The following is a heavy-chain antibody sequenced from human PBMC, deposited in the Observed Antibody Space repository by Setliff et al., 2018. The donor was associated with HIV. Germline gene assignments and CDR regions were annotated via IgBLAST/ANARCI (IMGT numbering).Heavy chain of an antibody. CDR2: ISYDGSNK. CDR1: GFTFSSYA. D-gene: IGHD6-19*01. V-gene: IGHV3-30*04. CDR3: ARRGYSSGWHLSYYYYGMDV. Sequence: PGGSLRLSCAASGFTFSSYAMHWVRQAPGKGLEWVAVISYDGSNKYYADSVKGRFTISRDNSKNTLYLQMNSLRAEDTAVYYCARRGYSSGWHLSYYYYGMDVWGQGTTVTVSS. J-gene: IGHJ6*02.